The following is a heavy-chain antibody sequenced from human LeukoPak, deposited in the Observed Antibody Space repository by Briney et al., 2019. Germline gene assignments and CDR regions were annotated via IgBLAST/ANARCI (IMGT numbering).Heavy chain of an antibody. CDR3: ARDHGEDGGWFDP. J-gene: IGHJ5*02. CDR1: GFTFSSYA. D-gene: IGHD2-21*01. CDR2: ISYDGSNK. Sequence: GGSLRLSCAASGFTFSSYAMHWVRQAPGKGLEWVAVISYDGSNKYYADSVKGRFTISRDNSRNTLYLQMNSLRAEDTAVYYCARDHGEDGGWFDPWGQGTLVTVSS. V-gene: IGHV3-30*04.